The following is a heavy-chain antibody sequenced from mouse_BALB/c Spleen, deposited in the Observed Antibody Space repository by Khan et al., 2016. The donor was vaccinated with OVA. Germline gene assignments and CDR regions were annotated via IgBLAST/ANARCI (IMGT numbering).Heavy chain of an antibody. Sequence: EVKLLESGGGLVQPGGSLKLSCAASGFDFSRYWMSWVRQAPGKGLEWIGEINPDSSTINYTPSLKDKFIISRDNAKNTLYLQMSKVRSEDTALYYCADANYDYDGFAYWGLGTLVTVSA. V-gene: IGHV4-1*02. CDR1: GFDFSRYW. D-gene: IGHD2-4*01. J-gene: IGHJ3*01. CDR3: ADANYDYDGFAY. CDR2: INPDSSTI.